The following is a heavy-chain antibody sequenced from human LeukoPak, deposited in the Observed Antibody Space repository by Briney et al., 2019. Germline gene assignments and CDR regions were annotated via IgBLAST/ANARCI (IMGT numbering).Heavy chain of an antibody. CDR3: AKLRVPRPGPFDY. V-gene: IGHV3-23*01. J-gene: IGHJ4*02. CDR2: ISGSGGST. Sequence: AGRSRRLAWAAAGFTFDDYGMSWVRQAAGKGRGWVSAISGSGGSTYYAYSVKGRFTISRDNSKNTLYLQMNSLRAEDTDAYYCAKLRVPRPGPFDYWGQGTLVTVSS. CDR1: GFTFDDYG.